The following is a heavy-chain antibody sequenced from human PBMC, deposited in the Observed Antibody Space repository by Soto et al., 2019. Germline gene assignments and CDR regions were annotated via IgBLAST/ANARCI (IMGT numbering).Heavy chain of an antibody. CDR2: ISSSSTTK. CDR3: ARNGDSSDYRGWFDP. D-gene: IGHD3-22*01. J-gene: IGHJ5*02. Sequence: PGGSLRLSCAASGFTFSSYSMNWVRQAPGKGLEWVSYISSSSTTKYYADSVKGRFTISRDNAKNSLYLQMNSLRAEDTAVYYCARNGDSSDYRGWFDPWGQGTLVTVSS. V-gene: IGHV3-48*01. CDR1: GFTFSSYS.